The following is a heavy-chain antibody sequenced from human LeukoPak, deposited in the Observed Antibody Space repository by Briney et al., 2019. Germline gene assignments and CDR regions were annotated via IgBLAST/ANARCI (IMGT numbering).Heavy chain of an antibody. J-gene: IGHJ4*02. CDR1: GGSISSYY. Sequence: SEPLSLTCTVSGGSISSYYWSWIRQPPGKGLEWIGYIYYSGSTNYNPSLKSRVTISVGTSKNQFSLKLSSVTAADTAVYYCARHLKYSSGWYGTSGVDYWGQGTLVTVSS. D-gene: IGHD6-19*01. V-gene: IGHV4-59*08. CDR2: IYYSGST. CDR3: ARHLKYSSGWYGTSGVDY.